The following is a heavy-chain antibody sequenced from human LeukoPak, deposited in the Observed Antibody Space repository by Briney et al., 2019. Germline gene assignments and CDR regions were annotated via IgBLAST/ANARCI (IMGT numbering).Heavy chain of an antibody. CDR3: ARGGGSGRWASAFDM. J-gene: IGHJ3*02. V-gene: IGHV3-7*01. CDR2: MKQDGREK. D-gene: IGHD6-19*01. CDR1: GFTLTNYW. Sequence: GGSLRLSCVASGFTLTNYWMTWVRQAPGKGRECVANMKQDGREKYYVDSVKGRFTVSRDTAKNSLYLQMDSLRDEDTAVYYCARGGGSGRWASAFDMWGQGTMVTVSP.